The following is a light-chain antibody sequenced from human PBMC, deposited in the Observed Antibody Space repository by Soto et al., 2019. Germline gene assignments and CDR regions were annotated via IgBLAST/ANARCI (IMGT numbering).Light chain of an antibody. V-gene: IGKV3-15*01. CDR2: GAS. J-gene: IGKJ4*01. CDR1: QSVNSN. CDR3: QQYNAWPLT. Sequence: EVGMTQSPATLSVSPGERATLSCRASQSVNSNLAWYQQKPGQAPRLLIYGASTRATVIPVTFSGSGSGTEFTLTITSLQSEDIAVYYCQQYNAWPLTFGGGTKVDIK.